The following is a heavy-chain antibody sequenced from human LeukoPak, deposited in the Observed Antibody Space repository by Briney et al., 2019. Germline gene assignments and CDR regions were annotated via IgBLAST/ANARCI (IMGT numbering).Heavy chain of an antibody. V-gene: IGHV3-15*01. J-gene: IGHJ6*03. CDR2: IKRKTDGGTT. CDR3: ATDQSGLYYYYYMDV. CDR1: GLTFSNAW. Sequence: YPGGSLRLSCAASGLTFSNAWMRWVRQAPGKGLEWVGRIKRKTDGGTTDYAAPVKGRFTISRDDSKKTLYLQLNSLKTEDTAVYYCATDQSGLYYYYYMDVWGKGTTVTVSS. D-gene: IGHD3-10*01.